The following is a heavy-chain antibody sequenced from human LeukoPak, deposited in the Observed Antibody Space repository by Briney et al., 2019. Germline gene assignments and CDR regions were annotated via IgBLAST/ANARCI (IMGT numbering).Heavy chain of an antibody. CDR2: INPNSGGT. Sequence: ASVNVSCTASGYTFTGYYMHWVRQAPGQGLEWMGWINPNSGGTNYAQKFQGWVTMTRDTSISTAYMELSRLRSDDTAVYYCARSRSRGGGSCYGYWGQGTLVTVSS. D-gene: IGHD2-15*01. CDR3: ARSRSRGGGSCYGY. J-gene: IGHJ4*02. CDR1: GYTFTGYY. V-gene: IGHV1-2*04.